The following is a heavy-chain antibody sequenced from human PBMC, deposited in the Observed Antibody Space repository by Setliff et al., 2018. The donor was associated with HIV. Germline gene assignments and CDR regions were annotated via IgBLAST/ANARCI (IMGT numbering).Heavy chain of an antibody. CDR3: ALPYCGGGNCWSSASLPPAGWFDP. J-gene: IGHJ5*02. V-gene: IGHV1-69*05. CDR1: GGTFSSYV. D-gene: IGHD2-15*01. Sequence: SCKASGGTFSSYVISWVRQAPGQGPEWMGGIIPMYGVANYAQKFQGRVTITTDESTSTAYMELSSLRSEDTAVYYCALPYCGGGNCWSSASLPPAGWFDPWGRGTLVTVSS. CDR2: IIPMYGVA.